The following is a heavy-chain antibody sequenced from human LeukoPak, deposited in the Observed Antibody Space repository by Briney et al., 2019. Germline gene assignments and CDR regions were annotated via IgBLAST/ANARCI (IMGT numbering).Heavy chain of an antibody. J-gene: IGHJ6*03. Sequence: GASVKVSCKASGYTFTSYDISWVRQATGQGLEWMGWMNPNSGNTGYAQKFQGRVTMTRNTSISTAYMELSSLRSEDTAVYYCARVDWDSSSGYYYYYYMDVWGKGTTVTLSS. D-gene: IGHD6-13*01. V-gene: IGHV1-8*01. CDR2: MNPNSGNT. CDR1: GYTFTSYD. CDR3: ARVDWDSSSGYYYYYYMDV.